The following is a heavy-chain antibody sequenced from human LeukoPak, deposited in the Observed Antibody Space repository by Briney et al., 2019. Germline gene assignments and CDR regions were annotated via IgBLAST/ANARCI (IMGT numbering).Heavy chain of an antibody. Sequence: SETLSLTCAVYGGSFSGYYWSWIRQPSGKGLEWIGEINHSGSTNYNPSLKSRVTISVDTSKNQFSLKLSSVTAADTAVYYCARETLLWFGIDYWGQGTLVTVSS. D-gene: IGHD3-10*01. CDR2: INHSGST. CDR3: ARETLLWFGIDY. V-gene: IGHV4-34*01. CDR1: GGSFSGYY. J-gene: IGHJ4*02.